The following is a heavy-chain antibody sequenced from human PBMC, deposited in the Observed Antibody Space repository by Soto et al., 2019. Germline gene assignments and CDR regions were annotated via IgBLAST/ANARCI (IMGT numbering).Heavy chain of an antibody. CDR3: ARPLWRDDYNWAYFDL. Sequence: QVQLVESGGGVVQPGRSLRLSCAASGFTFSSYAMHWVRQAPGKGLEWVAVISYDGSNKYYADSVKGRFTISRDNSKNTLSLQMNSLRAADTAVYYCARPLWRDDYNWAYFDLWGRGTLVTVSS. J-gene: IGHJ2*01. CDR1: GFTFSSYA. CDR2: ISYDGSNK. V-gene: IGHV3-30-3*01. D-gene: IGHD4-4*01.